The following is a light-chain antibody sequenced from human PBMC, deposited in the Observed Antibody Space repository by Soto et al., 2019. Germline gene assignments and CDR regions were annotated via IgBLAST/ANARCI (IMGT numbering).Light chain of an antibody. Sequence: EIVLTQSPATLSLSPGERATLSCRASQSVSSYLAWYQQKPGQAPRLLIYDASNRATGIPARFSGSGSGTDFTLTISSLEPEDFAVYYCQXRSNWPFTFXPGTKVDIK. V-gene: IGKV3-11*01. CDR3: QXRSNWPFT. CDR1: QSVSSY. J-gene: IGKJ3*01. CDR2: DAS.